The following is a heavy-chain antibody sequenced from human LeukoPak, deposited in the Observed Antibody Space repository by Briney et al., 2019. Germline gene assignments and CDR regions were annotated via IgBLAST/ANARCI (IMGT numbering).Heavy chain of an antibody. Sequence: SETLSLTCTVSGGTVSSYYWRWIRQPLGRGPEWFGDIYYSGGTNYSPSLKSPVTISVDTPNNQISRIMSAVTAADSGVYCCARQEEYYYDSSGYPNWFDPWGQGTLVTVSS. V-gene: IGHV4-59*08. D-gene: IGHD3-22*01. CDR2: IYYSGGT. CDR3: ARQEEYYYDSSGYPNWFDP. J-gene: IGHJ5*02. CDR1: GGTVSSYY.